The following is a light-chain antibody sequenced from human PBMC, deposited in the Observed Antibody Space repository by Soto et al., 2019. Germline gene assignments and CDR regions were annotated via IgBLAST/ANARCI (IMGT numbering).Light chain of an antibody. Sequence: DIQMTQSPSSLSASVGDRVTITCRASQSISDYLNWYQQKPGKAPKLLIYAASSLQSGVPSRFSGSGSGTDFTLTINSLQPEDFATYYCQQSYSTLLYTFGQGTKLEIK. J-gene: IGKJ2*01. V-gene: IGKV1-39*01. CDR3: QQSYSTLLYT. CDR1: QSISDY. CDR2: AAS.